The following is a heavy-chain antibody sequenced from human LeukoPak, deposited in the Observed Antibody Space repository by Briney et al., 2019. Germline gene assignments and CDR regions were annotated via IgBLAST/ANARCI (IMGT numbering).Heavy chain of an antibody. CDR1: GFTFSSHE. CDR2: ISSSGSTI. D-gene: IGHD6-19*01. Sequence: PGGSLRLSCAASGFTFSSHEMNWVRQALGKGLERVSYISSSGSTIYYADSVKGRFTISRDNAKNSLYLQMNSLRAEDTAVYYCARDRGSSGPNYFDYWGQGTLVTVSP. J-gene: IGHJ4*02. CDR3: ARDRGSSGPNYFDY. V-gene: IGHV3-48*03.